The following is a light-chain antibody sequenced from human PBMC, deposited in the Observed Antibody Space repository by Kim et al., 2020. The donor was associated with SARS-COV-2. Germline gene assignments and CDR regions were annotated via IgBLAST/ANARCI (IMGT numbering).Light chain of an antibody. CDR2: GAS. CDR3: QHYNNWPLT. Sequence: VSPGERATLSCRASQSVSSNLAWYQQKPGQAPRLLIYGASTRAAGIPARFSGSGSGTEFTLTISSLQSEDFAVYCCQHYNNWPLTFGGGTKVEIK. CDR1: QSVSSN. J-gene: IGKJ4*01. V-gene: IGKV3-15*01.